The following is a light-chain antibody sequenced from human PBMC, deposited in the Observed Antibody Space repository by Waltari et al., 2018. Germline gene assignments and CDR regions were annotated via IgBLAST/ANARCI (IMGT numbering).Light chain of an antibody. CDR1: QCIRTG. Sequence: AIQMTQSPSSLSASVGDRVTITCRARQCIRTGLGWYQQKPGKAPKRLIYAASSLQSGVPSRFSGSGSGTDFTLNISSLQPEDFATYYCLQDYNYPWTFGQGTKVEIK. CDR2: AAS. J-gene: IGKJ1*01. V-gene: IGKV1-6*01. CDR3: LQDYNYPWT.